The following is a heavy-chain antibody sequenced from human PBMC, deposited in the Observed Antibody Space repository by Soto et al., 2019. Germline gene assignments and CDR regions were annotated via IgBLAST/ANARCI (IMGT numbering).Heavy chain of an antibody. J-gene: IGHJ6*02. Sequence: QVQLQESGPGLVKPSQTLSLTCSVSGASISSGGYYWNWIRQHPGKALEWIGYIYYSGTTYYNPSRKGRVTISVDTSKYQFSLKLSSVAAAETAVYYCAAACVGCGGFNYYGMDVWGQGTTVTVSS. CDR2: IYYSGTT. V-gene: IGHV4-31*03. D-gene: IGHD2-21*01. CDR1: GASISSGGYY. CDR3: AAACVGCGGFNYYGMDV.